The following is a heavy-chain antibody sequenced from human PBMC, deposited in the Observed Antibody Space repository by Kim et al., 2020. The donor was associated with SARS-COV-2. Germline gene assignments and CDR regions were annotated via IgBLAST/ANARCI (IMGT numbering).Heavy chain of an antibody. V-gene: IGHV2-70*01. J-gene: IGHJ6*02. Sequence: SGPTLVNPTQTLTLTCTFSGFSLSTSGMCVSWIRQPPGKALEWLALIDWDDDKYYSTSLKTRLTISKDTSKNQVVLTMTNMDPVDTATYYCARFLVDCSSTSCYYYYGMDVWGQGTTVTVSS. CDR3: ARFLVDCSSTSCYYYYGMDV. D-gene: IGHD2-2*01. CDR1: GFSLSTSGMC. CDR2: IDWDDDK.